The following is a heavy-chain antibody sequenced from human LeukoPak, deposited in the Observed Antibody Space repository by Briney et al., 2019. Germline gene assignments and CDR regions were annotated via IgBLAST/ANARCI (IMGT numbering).Heavy chain of an antibody. Sequence: GGSLRLSCAASGFSFSNYWMHWVRQAPGKGLEWVSYISSSSSTIYYADSVKGRFTISRDNAKNSLYLQMNSLRDEDTAVYYCARIETASYYYGMDVWGQGTTVTVSS. CDR2: ISSSSSTI. V-gene: IGHV3-48*02. D-gene: IGHD2-21*02. CDR3: ARIETASYYYGMDV. CDR1: GFSFSNYW. J-gene: IGHJ6*02.